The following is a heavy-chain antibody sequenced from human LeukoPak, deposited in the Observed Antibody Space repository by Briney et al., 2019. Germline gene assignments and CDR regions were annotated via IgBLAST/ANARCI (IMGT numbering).Heavy chain of an antibody. D-gene: IGHD6-19*01. J-gene: IGHJ6*03. V-gene: IGHV1-2*02. Sequence: ASVKVSCKASGYTFTGYYMHWVRQAPGQGLEWMGWINPNSGGTNYEQKFQGRVTMTRDTSISTAYMELSRLRSDDTAVYYCARNERYSSGWYPSGYYYMDVWGKGTTVTVSS. CDR1: GYTFTGYY. CDR3: ARNERYSSGWYPSGYYYMDV. CDR2: INPNSGGT.